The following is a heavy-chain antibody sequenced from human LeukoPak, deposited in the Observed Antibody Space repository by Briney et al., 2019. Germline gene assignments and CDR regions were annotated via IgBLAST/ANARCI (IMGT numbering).Heavy chain of an antibody. V-gene: IGHV4-39*01. J-gene: IGHJ4*02. CDR2: IYYSGST. D-gene: IGHD3-10*01. CDR1: GGSISSSSYY. CDR3: ARYVFAYYYGSGNNY. Sequence: SETLSLTCTVSGGSISSSSYYWGWIRQPPGKGLEWIGCIYYSGSTYYNPSLKSRVTISVDTPKNQFSLKLSSVTAADTAVYYCARYVFAYYYGSGNNYWGQGTLVTVSS.